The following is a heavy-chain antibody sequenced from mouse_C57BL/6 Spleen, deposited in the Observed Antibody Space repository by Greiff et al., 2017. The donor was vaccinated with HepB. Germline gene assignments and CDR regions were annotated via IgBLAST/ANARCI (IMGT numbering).Heavy chain of an antibody. CDR1: GYTFTSYW. CDR3: AREAQAKDFDY. J-gene: IGHJ2*01. CDR2: IDPSDSYT. Sequence: VQLQQPGAELVMPGASVKLSCKASGYTFTSYWMHWVKQRPGQGLEWIGEIDPSDSYTNYNQKFKGKSTLTVDKSSSTAYMQLSSLTSEDSAVYYCAREAQAKDFDYWGQGTTLTVSS. D-gene: IGHD3-2*02. V-gene: IGHV1-69*01.